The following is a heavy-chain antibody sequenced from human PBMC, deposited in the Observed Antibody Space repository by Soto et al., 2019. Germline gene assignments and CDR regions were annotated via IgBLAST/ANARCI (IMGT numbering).Heavy chain of an antibody. V-gene: IGHV3-23*01. CDR2: LSGSGTST. D-gene: IGHD6-19*01. CDR1: GFSLVNYA. Sequence: GGSLRLSCAASGFSLVNYAMNWVRQAPGKGLEWVSGLSGSGTSTYYADSVKGRFTISRDNSRDTLFLQMNSLTADDTAVYYCAKATTNGGWFNPFDSWGQGALVTVSS. CDR3: AKATTNGGWFNPFDS. J-gene: IGHJ4*02.